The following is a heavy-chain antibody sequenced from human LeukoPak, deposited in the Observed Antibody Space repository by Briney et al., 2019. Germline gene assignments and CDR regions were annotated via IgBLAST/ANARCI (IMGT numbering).Heavy chain of an antibody. Sequence: GGSLRLSCAASGFTFSSYAMHWVRQAPGKGLEWVAVISYDGSNKYYADSVKGRFTISRDNSKNTLYLQMNSLRAEDTAVYYCARCRGYSYGYEDYWGQGTLVTVSS. CDR1: GFTFSSYA. D-gene: IGHD5-18*01. CDR3: ARCRGYSYGYEDY. CDR2: ISYDGSNK. V-gene: IGHV3-30-3*01. J-gene: IGHJ4*02.